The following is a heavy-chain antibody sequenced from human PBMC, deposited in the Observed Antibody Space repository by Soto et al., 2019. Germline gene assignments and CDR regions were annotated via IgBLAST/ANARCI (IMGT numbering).Heavy chain of an antibody. Sequence: PGGSLRLSCGASGFTFSRDAMSWVRQAPGKGLEWVSLITDNGGKTYYADSVKGRFTISRDNTKNTVSLQMNSLRVEDTAIYYCAKERATTNAFDYWGQGALVTVSS. D-gene: IGHD1-1*01. CDR3: AKERATTNAFDY. J-gene: IGHJ4*02. CDR1: GFTFSRDA. CDR2: ITDNGGKT. V-gene: IGHV3-23*01.